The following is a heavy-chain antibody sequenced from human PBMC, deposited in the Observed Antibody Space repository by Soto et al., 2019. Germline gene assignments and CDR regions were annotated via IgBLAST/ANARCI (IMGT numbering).Heavy chain of an antibody. V-gene: IGHV1-8*01. CDR3: ARYIFGQGFIS. CDR1: GSTFSTLD. CDR2: MHANTGLT. D-gene: IGHD3-10*01. J-gene: IGHJ4*02. Sequence: QVQLVQSGAEVKKPGVSVKVSCKASGSTFSTLDLNWVRQAPGQGLDWMGWMHANTGLTGHAQKFQGRLSMTRDTSISTAYMELSSLRADDTAVYYCARYIFGQGFISWGQGTLVTVSS.